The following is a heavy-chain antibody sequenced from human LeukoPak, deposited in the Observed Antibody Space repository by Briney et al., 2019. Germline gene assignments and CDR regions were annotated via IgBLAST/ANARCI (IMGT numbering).Heavy chain of an antibody. CDR3: ASNYDYGDYVRLDI. CDR2: IYHSGST. D-gene: IGHD4-17*01. V-gene: IGHV4-38-2*02. J-gene: IGHJ3*02. CDR1: GYSISSGYY. Sequence: SETLSLACTVSGYSISSGYYWGWIRQPPGKGLEWIGSIYHSGSTYYNPSLKSRVTISVDTSKNQFSLKLSSVTAADTAVYYCASNYDYGDYVRLDIWGQGTMVTVSS.